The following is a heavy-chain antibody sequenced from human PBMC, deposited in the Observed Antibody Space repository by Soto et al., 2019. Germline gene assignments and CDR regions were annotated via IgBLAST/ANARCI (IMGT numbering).Heavy chain of an antibody. CDR1: GFTFSSYS. CDR2: ISSSSSTI. V-gene: IGHV3-48*02. D-gene: IGHD3-16*02. Sequence: GGSLRLSCAASGFTFSSYSMNWVRQAPGKGLEWVSYISSSSSTIYYADSVKGRFTISRDNAKNSLYLQMNSLRDEDTAVYYCARGSKLGDRCANWFDPWGQGNLVTVSS. CDR3: ARGSKLGDRCANWFDP. J-gene: IGHJ5*02.